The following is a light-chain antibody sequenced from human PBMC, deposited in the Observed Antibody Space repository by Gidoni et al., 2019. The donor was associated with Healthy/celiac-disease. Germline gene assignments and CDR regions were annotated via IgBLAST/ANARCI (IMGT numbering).Light chain of an antibody. J-gene: IGKJ3*01. CDR3: QQYDNLFFT. CDR1: QDISNY. CDR2: DAS. V-gene: IGKV1-33*01. Sequence: DIQMTQSPSSLSASVGDRVTITCQASQDISNYLNWYQQKPGKAPKLLIYDASNLETGVPSRFSGSGSGTDFTFTISSLQPEDIATHYCQQYDNLFFTFXPXTKVDIK.